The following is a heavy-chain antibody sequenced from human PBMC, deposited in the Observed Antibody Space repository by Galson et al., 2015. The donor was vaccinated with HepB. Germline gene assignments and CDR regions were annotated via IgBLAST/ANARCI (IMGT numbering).Heavy chain of an antibody. V-gene: IGHV1-46*01. CDR2: INLSGGAA. CDR3: ARARYGTGWSFDS. CDR1: GYNFATYD. J-gene: IGHJ4*02. Sequence: SVKVSCKASGYNFATYDIHWVRQAPGQGLEWVGLINLSGGAATHTQSFQDRVTMTADASTTTVYLELSSLRSDDTAFYFCARARYGTGWSFDSWGQGTLVIVSS. D-gene: IGHD6-19*01.